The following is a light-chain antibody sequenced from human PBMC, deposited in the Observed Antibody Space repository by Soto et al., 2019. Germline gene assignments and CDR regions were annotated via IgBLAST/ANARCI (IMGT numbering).Light chain of an antibody. CDR2: DAS. Sequence: EIVLTQSPATLSLSPGERATLSSGVSQSVSSSYLAWYQQKPGLAPRLLIYDASSRATGIPDRFSGSGSGTDFTLTISRLEPEDFAVYYCQQYGSSPGTFGQGTKVEIK. CDR1: QSVSSSY. J-gene: IGKJ1*01. CDR3: QQYGSSPGT. V-gene: IGKV3D-20*01.